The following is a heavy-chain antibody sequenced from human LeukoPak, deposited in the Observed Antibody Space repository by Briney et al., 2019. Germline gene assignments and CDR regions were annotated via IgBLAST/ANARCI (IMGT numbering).Heavy chain of an antibody. CDR2: ISYDETYK. J-gene: IGHJ4*02. Sequence: PGRSLRLSCAASGFTFSNYGMHWGRQAPGQGLEWLTVISYDETYKDYADSVKGRFTISRDNSKNALYLQMNSLRAEDTAVYYCAKSAGIAVAGTDYWGQGTLVTVSS. CDR3: AKSAGIAVAGTDY. D-gene: IGHD6-19*01. CDR1: GFTFSNYG. V-gene: IGHV3-30*18.